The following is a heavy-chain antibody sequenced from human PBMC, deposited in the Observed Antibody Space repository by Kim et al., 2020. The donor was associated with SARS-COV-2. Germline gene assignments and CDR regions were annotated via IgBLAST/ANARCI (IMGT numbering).Heavy chain of an antibody. V-gene: IGHV4-39*01. CDR2: VFHSGSS. D-gene: IGHD2-2*01. CDR1: GGSISSSTYY. J-gene: IGHJ5*02. CDR3: ARHRYLFEVIPPKTSWFDP. Sequence: SETLSLTCAVSGGSISSSTYYWGWIRQPPGKGLEWIGSVFHSGSSSYNPSLRSRVSISVDTSNNQFSLDVTSVTAADTAIYYCARHRYLFEVIPPKTSWFDPWGQGTLVTVSS.